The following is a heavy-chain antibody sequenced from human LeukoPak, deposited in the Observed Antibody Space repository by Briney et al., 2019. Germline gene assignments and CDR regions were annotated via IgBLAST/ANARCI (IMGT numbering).Heavy chain of an antibody. D-gene: IGHD3-9*01. Sequence: SETLSLTCAVYGGSFSGYFWSWLRQPPGKGLEWIGEINYSGSTNYNPSLKSRVAISVDTSKNQFSLKLSSVTAADTAVYYCASSAYYDILTGYYPFDYWGQGTQVTVSS. CDR3: ASSAYYDILTGYYPFDY. V-gene: IGHV4-34*01. J-gene: IGHJ4*02. CDR1: GGSFSGYF. CDR2: INYSGST.